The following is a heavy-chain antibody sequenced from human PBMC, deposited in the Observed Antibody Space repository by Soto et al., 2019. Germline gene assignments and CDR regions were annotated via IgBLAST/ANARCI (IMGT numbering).Heavy chain of an antibody. CDR2: IKQDGREK. Sequence: EVQLVESGGGLVQPGGSLRLSCAASGFTFSSYWMSWVRQAPGKGLEWVANIKQDGREKYYVDSVKGRFTISRDNAKNSLYLQMNSLRAEDTAVYYCARAFVAGTGGPVFFDYWGQGTLVTVSS. J-gene: IGHJ4*02. D-gene: IGHD6-19*01. V-gene: IGHV3-7*05. CDR3: ARAFVAGTGGPVFFDY. CDR1: GFTFSSYW.